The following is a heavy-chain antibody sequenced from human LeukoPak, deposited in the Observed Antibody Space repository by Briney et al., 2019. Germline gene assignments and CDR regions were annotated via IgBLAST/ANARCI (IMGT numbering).Heavy chain of an antibody. D-gene: IGHD6-19*01. Sequence: ASVKVSCKASGYTFTSYGISWVRQAPGQGLEWMGWISSYNGNTNYAQKLQGRVTMTTDTSTSTAYMELMSLRSDDTAVYYCARAIEVAGGDDYWGQGTLVTVSS. J-gene: IGHJ4*02. CDR3: ARAIEVAGGDDY. CDR1: GYTFTSYG. V-gene: IGHV1-18*01. CDR2: ISSYNGNT.